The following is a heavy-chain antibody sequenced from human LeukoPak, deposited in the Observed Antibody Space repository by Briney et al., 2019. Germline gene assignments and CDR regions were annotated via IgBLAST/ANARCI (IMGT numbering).Heavy chain of an antibody. Sequence: PGGSLRLSCVGSGFSFSTYWMSWVRQAPGKGLEWVSAISGSGGSTYYADSVKGRFTISRDNSKNTLYLQMNSLRAEDTAVYYCAKDLLSMIVVVMNAFDIRGQGTMVTVSS. V-gene: IGHV3-23*01. CDR3: AKDLLSMIVVVMNAFDI. D-gene: IGHD3-22*01. CDR1: GFSFSTYW. CDR2: ISGSGGST. J-gene: IGHJ3*02.